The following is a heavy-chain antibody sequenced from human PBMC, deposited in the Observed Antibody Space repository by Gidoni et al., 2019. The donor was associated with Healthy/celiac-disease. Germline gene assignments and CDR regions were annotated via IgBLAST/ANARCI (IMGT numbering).Heavy chain of an antibody. CDR3: AKDSSRYYYYDSSSVGDYFDY. J-gene: IGHJ4*02. D-gene: IGHD3-22*01. CDR2: ISYDGSNK. Sequence: QVQLVESGGGVVQPGRSLRLSCAASGFTFSSYGMPWVRQAPGKGLEWVAVISYDGSNKYYADSVKGRFTISRDNSKNTLYLQMNSLRAEDTAVYYCAKDSSRYYYYDSSSVGDYFDYWGQGTLVTVSS. V-gene: IGHV3-30*18. CDR1: GFTFSSYG.